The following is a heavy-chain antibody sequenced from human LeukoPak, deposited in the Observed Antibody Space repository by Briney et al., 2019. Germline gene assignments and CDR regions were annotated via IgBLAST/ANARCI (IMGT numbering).Heavy chain of an antibody. Sequence: SETLSLTCTVSGGSISSYYWSWIRQPPGKGLEWIGYIYYSGSTNYNPSLKSRVTISVDTSKNQFSLKLSSATAADTAVYYCATGYNDAFDIWGQGTMVTVSS. D-gene: IGHD1-14*01. CDR3: ATGYNDAFDI. CDR1: GGSISSYY. V-gene: IGHV4-59*01. CDR2: IYYSGST. J-gene: IGHJ3*02.